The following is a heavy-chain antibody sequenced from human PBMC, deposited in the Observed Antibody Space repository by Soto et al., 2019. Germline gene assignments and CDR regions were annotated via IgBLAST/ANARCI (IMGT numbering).Heavy chain of an antibody. D-gene: IGHD1-1*01. Sequence: PGGSLRLSCAASGFTFSSYSMNWVRQAPGKGLEWVSSISSSSSYIYYADSVKGRFTISRDNAKNSLYLQMNSLRAEDTSVYYCARDMSASTTSMKYYYYYYLDGWGKGLTVNVSS. CDR1: GFTFSSYS. J-gene: IGHJ6*03. CDR3: ARDMSASTTSMKYYYYYYLDG. V-gene: IGHV3-21*01. CDR2: ISSSSSYI.